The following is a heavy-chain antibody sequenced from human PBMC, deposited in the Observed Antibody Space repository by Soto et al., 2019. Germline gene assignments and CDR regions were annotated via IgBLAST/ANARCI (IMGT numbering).Heavy chain of an antibody. CDR3: ASDPSRNPHLYRLDP. CDR2: IYYIGTT. Sequence: SETLSLTCALGGGAISVYYWNWVRQRPGKGLEGSGNIYYIGTTSYNPSLKSRVTISADTSKNQFSLKLPSVAAAHTAAYDCASDPSRNPHLYRLDPGGPETPVTASS. J-gene: IGHJ5*02. V-gene: IGHV4-59*01. CDR1: GGAISVYY.